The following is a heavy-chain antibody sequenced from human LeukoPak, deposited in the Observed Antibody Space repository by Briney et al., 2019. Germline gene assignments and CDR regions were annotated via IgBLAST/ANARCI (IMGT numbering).Heavy chain of an antibody. D-gene: IGHD3-22*01. CDR1: GYTFTSYD. CDR3: ASPAAEYYYDSSDAFDI. CDR2: MNPNSGNT. J-gene: IGHJ3*02. Sequence: GASVKVSCKASGYTFTSYDINWVRQATGQGLEWMGWMNPNSGNTGYAQKFQSRVTITRNTSISTAYMELSSLRSEDTAVYYCASPAAEYYYDSSDAFDIWGQGTMVTVSS. V-gene: IGHV1-8*03.